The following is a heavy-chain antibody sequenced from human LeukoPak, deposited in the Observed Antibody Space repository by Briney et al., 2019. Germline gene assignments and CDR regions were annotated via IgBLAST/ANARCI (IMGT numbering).Heavy chain of an antibody. Sequence: GGSLRLSCAASGFTFRSYAMNWVRQAPGKGLEWVSIISGSGETTYYADSVRGRFTISRDNSKNTLYLQMNTLRAEDTAVYYCAKVLGTYVSSGYAWYFDHWGQGILVTVSS. CDR2: ISGSGETT. V-gene: IGHV3-23*01. CDR3: AKVLGTYVSSGYAWYFDH. CDR1: GFTFRSYA. D-gene: IGHD6-13*01. J-gene: IGHJ4*02.